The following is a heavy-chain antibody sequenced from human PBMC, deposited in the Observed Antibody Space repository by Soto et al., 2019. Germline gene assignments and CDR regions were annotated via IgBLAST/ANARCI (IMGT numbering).Heavy chain of an antibody. CDR2: IIPIFGTA. V-gene: IGHV1-69*06. J-gene: IGHJ3*02. CDR3: ARSPITMIVVVRGAFDI. D-gene: IGHD3-22*01. CDR1: GGTFSSYA. Sequence: QVQLVQSGAEVKKPGSSVKVSCKASGGTFSSYAISWVRQAPGQGLEWMGGIIPIFGTANYAQKFQGRVTITADKSTITAYMELSSLRSEDTAVYYCARSPITMIVVVRGAFDIWGQGTMVTVSS.